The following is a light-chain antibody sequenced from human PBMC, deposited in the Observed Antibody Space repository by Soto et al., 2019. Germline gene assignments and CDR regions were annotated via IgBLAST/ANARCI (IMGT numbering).Light chain of an antibody. Sequence: QLVLTQSPSASASLGASVKLTCTLSSGHSSYAIAWHQQQPEKGPRSLMQLNSDGSHSKGDGIPDRFSGSSSGAERYLTISSLQSEDEADYYCQTWGTGTWVFGGGTKLTVL. V-gene: IGLV4-69*01. J-gene: IGLJ3*02. CDR2: LNSDGSH. CDR1: SGHSSYA. CDR3: QTWGTGTWV.